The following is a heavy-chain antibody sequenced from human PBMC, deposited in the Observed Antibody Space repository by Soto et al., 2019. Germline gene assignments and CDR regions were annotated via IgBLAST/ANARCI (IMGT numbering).Heavy chain of an antibody. J-gene: IGHJ6*02. CDR2: IIPIFDTP. V-gene: IGHV1-69*06. CDR1: GGIFSSFT. D-gene: IGHD3-10*01. Sequence: GASVKVSCKASGGIFSSFTISWVRQAPGQGLEWLGGIIPIFDTPTYAQNFQGRVTITADKSTNTVYMELSSLRSEDTAVYYCATPGAKTMAPGAMKNYYYVMDVWGQGTTVTVSS. CDR3: ATPGAKTMAPGAMKNYYYVMDV.